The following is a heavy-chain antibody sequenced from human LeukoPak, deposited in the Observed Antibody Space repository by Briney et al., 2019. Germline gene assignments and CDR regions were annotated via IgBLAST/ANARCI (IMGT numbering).Heavy chain of an antibody. Sequence: SETLSLTCAVYGGSFSGYYWSWIRQPPGKGLEWIGEINHSGSTNYNPSLKSRVTISVDTSKNQFSLKLSSVTAADTAVYYCARGDFWNGYLGYWGQGTLVTVSS. CDR2: INHSGST. CDR3: ARGDFWNGYLGY. D-gene: IGHD3-3*01. J-gene: IGHJ4*02. CDR1: GGSFSGYY. V-gene: IGHV4-34*01.